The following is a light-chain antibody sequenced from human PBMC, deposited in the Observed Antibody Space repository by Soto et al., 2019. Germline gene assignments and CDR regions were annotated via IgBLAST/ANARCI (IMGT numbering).Light chain of an antibody. CDR1: QSVNYY. CDR3: QQRSNWQFT. Sequence: EIVLTQSPATLSLSPGEKATLSCRATQSVNYYLAWYQQKPGQAPRLLIYDASNRATGIPARFSGSGSGTDFTLTISSLEPEDFAVYYCQQRSNWQFTFGQGTRLEIK. CDR2: DAS. V-gene: IGKV3-11*01. J-gene: IGKJ5*01.